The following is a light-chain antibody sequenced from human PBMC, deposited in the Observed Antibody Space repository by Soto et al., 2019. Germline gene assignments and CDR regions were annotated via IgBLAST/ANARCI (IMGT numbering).Light chain of an antibody. Sequence: QPVLTQPPSVSGAPGQRVTISCTGSNSNIGAGYDVHWYQQLPGTAPKLLIYYNNIRPSGVPDRFSGSKSGTSASLAITGRRAEDEAHYYYHPQDSSLGGSVFGGGPKLTAL. CDR2: YNN. CDR3: HPQDSSLGGSV. CDR1: NSNIGAGYD. V-gene: IGLV1-40*01. J-gene: IGLJ2*01.